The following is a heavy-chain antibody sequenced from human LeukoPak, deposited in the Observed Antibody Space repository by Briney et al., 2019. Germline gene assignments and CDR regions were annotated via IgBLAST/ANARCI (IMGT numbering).Heavy chain of an antibody. J-gene: IGHJ4*02. Sequence: SETLSLTCTVSGGSISGYYWSWIRQPPGKGLEWIGYIYHRGSTNYNPSLKSRVIMSVDTSKNQFSLKLTSVTAADTAVYYCARAVAGTSSRLFDYWGQGTLVTVSS. CDR1: GGSISGYY. V-gene: IGHV4-59*08. CDR2: IYHRGST. CDR3: ARAVAGTSSRLFDY. D-gene: IGHD6-19*01.